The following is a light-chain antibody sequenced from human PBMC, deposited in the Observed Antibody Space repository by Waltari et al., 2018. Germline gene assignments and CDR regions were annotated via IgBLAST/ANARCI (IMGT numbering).Light chain of an antibody. J-gene: IGKJ2*01. CDR2: KAS. CDR1: QSISNW. CDR3: QQYNTYSS. Sequence: DIQMTQSPSSLSASVGDRVTITYRASQSISNWLAWYQQKPGKAPILLIYKASILKSGVPSRFSGSGSGTQFTLTISSLQPGDFATYYCQQYNTYSSFGQGTKLEIK. V-gene: IGKV1-5*03.